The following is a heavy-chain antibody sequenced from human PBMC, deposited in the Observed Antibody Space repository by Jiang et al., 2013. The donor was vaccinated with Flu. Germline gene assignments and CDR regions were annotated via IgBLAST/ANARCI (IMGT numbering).Heavy chain of an antibody. D-gene: IGHD2-15*01. J-gene: IGHJ4*02. CDR1: GYIFTSHY. CDR2: IDPTGGGT. Sequence: GAEVKKPGASVRLSCKTSGYIFTSHYIIWVRQAPGRGLEWMGVIDPTGGGTSYAQKLQGRVSMTRDTSTSTVYMELSSLRSEDTAVYYCARDRFFDTSGNLGRPTFFDYWGQGTLVTVSS. CDR3: ARDRFFDTSGNLGRPTFFDY. V-gene: IGHV1-46*01.